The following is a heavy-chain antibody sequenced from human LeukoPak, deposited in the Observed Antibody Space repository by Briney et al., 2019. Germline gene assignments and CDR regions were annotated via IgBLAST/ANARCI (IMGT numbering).Heavy chain of an antibody. Sequence: SETLSLTCTVSGGSISSSSYYWGWIRQPPGKGLEWIGSIYYSGSTYYNPSLKSRVTISVDTSKNQFSLKLSSVTAADTAVYYCARDRRSGYWYFDLWGRGTLVTVSS. D-gene: IGHD3-3*01. J-gene: IGHJ2*01. CDR3: ARDRRSGYWYFDL. CDR1: GGSISSSSYY. V-gene: IGHV4-39*07. CDR2: IYYSGST.